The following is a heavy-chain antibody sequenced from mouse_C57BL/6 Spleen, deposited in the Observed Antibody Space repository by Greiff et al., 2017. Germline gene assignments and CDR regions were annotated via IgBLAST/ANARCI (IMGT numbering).Heavy chain of an antibody. J-gene: IGHJ3*01. CDR2: IYPRSGNT. Sequence: VKLMESGAELARPGASVKLSCKASGYTFTSYGISWVKQRTGQGLEWIGEIYPRSGNTYYNEKFKGKATLTADKSSSTAYMELRSLTSEDSAVYFCARSGITTVVEAYWGQGTLVTVSA. CDR1: GYTFTSYG. V-gene: IGHV1-81*01. D-gene: IGHD1-1*01. CDR3: ARSGITTVVEAY.